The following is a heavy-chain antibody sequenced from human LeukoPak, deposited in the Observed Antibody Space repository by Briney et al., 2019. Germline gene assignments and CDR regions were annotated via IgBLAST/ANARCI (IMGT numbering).Heavy chain of an antibody. J-gene: IGHJ4*02. CDR3: ARPLSGTTDFDS. CDR1: GFTFSSYT. V-gene: IGHV3-21*01. Sequence: PGGSLRLSCAASGFTFSSYTMNWVRQAPGKGLEWVSLISSSSSYIFYADSVKGRFTISRDNAKKSLYLQMNSLRAEDTAVYYCARPLSGTTDFDSWGQGTLVTVSS. D-gene: IGHD1-20*01. CDR2: ISSSSSYI.